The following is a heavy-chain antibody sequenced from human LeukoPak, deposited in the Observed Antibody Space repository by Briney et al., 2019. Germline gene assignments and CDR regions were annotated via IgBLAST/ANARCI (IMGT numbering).Heavy chain of an antibody. J-gene: IGHJ6*03. Sequence: GGSLRLSCAASGFTFSNAWMSWVRQAPGKGLEWVGRIKSKTDGGTTDYAAPVKGRFTISRDDSKNTLYLQMDSLKTEDTAVYYCTTESATVTYVTDYYYYYYMDVWGKGTTVTVSS. CDR1: GFTFSNAW. D-gene: IGHD4-17*01. V-gene: IGHV3-15*01. CDR2: IKSKTDGGTT. CDR3: TTESATVTYVTDYYYYYYMDV.